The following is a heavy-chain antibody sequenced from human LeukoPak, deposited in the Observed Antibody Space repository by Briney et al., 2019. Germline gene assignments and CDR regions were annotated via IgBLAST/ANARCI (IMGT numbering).Heavy chain of an antibody. V-gene: IGHV3-23*01. D-gene: IGHD3-10*01. J-gene: IGHJ4*02. CDR1: GFTFSSYW. CDR3: AKDDYYGSGSYYNSFDY. Sequence: GGSLRLSCAASGFTFSSYWMHWVRQAPGKGLEWVSAISGSGGSTYYADSVKGRLTISRDNSKNTLYLQMNSLRAEDTAVYYCAKDDYYGSGSYYNSFDYWGQGTLVTVSS. CDR2: ISGSGGST.